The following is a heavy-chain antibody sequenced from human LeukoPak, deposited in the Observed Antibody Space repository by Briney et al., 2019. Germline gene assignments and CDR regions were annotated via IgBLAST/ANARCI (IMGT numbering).Heavy chain of an antibody. Sequence: GGSLRLSCAASGFTVSSNYMSWVRQAPGKGLERVSVIYSGGSTYYADSVKGRFTISRDNSKNTLYLQMNSLRAEDTAVYYCARETGRGVFDYWGQGTLVTVSS. V-gene: IGHV3-53*01. CDR3: ARETGRGVFDY. CDR2: IYSGGST. J-gene: IGHJ4*02. D-gene: IGHD3-10*01. CDR1: GFTVSSNY.